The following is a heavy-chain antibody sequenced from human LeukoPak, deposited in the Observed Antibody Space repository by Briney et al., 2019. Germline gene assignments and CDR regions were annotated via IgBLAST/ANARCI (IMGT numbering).Heavy chain of an antibody. D-gene: IGHD6-13*01. J-gene: IGHJ6*02. Sequence: ALVKVSCKASGYTFTNYDINWVRQATGQGLEWMGWRNPNSGRTGFAQKLQGRLTMTADTSISTAYMELSSLTSDDTAVYYCARGPVSTHGMDVWGQGTTVTVSS. V-gene: IGHV1-8*01. CDR2: RNPNSGRT. CDR1: GYTFTNYD. CDR3: ARGPVSTHGMDV.